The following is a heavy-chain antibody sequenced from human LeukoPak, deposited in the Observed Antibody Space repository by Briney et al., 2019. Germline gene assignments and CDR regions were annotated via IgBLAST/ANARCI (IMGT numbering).Heavy chain of an antibody. CDR2: IDSGSNT. Sequence: GGSLRLSCAASGFTVSNNYMTWVRQAPGKGLEWVSDIDSGSNTYYTDSVKGRFTISRDNSQNTLYLQMNGLRAEDTAIYYCARATIIIMRGIISHIFDYWGQGTLVTVSS. J-gene: IGHJ4*02. CDR3: ARATIIIMRGIISHIFDY. D-gene: IGHD3-10*01. CDR1: GFTVSNNY. V-gene: IGHV3-53*01.